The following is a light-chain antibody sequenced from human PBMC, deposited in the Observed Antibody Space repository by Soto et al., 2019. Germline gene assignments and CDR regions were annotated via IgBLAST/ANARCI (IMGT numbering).Light chain of an antibody. V-gene: IGKV4-1*01. CDR3: QQYNSPPYT. CDR2: WAS. J-gene: IGKJ2*01. Sequence: DIVMTQSPDSLAVSLGETATINCKSSQSILYSSNNKNQLAWYQQKPGQPPKLLMYWASTRQSGVPDRFSGSASGTDFTLTISSLQAEDVAVYYCQQYNSPPYTFGQGTKLEI. CDR1: QSILYSSNNKNQ.